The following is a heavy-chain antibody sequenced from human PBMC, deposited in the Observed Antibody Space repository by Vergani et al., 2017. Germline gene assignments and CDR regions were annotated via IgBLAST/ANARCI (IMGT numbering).Heavy chain of an antibody. CDR2: IWYDGSNK. CDR3: ARDSQDDSSGYVPDDAFDI. Sequence: QVQLVESGGGVVQPGRSLRLSCAASGFTFSSYGMHWVRQAPGKGLEWVAVIWYDGSNKYYADSVKGRFTISRDNAKNSLYLQMNSLRAEDTAVYYCARDSQDDSSGYVPDDAFDIWGQGTMVTVSS. D-gene: IGHD3-22*01. CDR1: GFTFSSYG. J-gene: IGHJ3*02. V-gene: IGHV3-33*01.